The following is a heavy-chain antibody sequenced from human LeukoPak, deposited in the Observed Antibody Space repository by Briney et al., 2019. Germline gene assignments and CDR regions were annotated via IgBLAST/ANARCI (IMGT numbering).Heavy chain of an antibody. J-gene: IGHJ4*02. CDR2: ISAYNGNT. CDR1: GYTFTSYG. Sequence: GASVKVSCKASGYTFTSYGISWVRQAPGQGLEWMGWISAYNGNTNYAQKLQGRVTMTTDTSTSTAYMELRSLRSDDTAVYYCARERAVADFWSPYYSYWGQGTLVTVSS. CDR3: ARERAVADFWSPYYSY. D-gene: IGHD3-3*01. V-gene: IGHV1-18*01.